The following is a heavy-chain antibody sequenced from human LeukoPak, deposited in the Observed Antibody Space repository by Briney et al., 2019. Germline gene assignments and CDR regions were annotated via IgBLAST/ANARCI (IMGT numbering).Heavy chain of an antibody. CDR3: ARDVLSYFDY. Sequence: GGSLRLSCAASGFTFSSYSMNWVRQAPGKGLEWVSYISSSGSTIYYADSVKGRFTISRDNAKNSLYLQMNSLRAEDTAVYYCARDVLSYFDYWGQGTLVTVSS. J-gene: IGHJ4*02. V-gene: IGHV3-48*04. D-gene: IGHD3-16*01. CDR2: ISSSGSTI. CDR1: GFTFSSYS.